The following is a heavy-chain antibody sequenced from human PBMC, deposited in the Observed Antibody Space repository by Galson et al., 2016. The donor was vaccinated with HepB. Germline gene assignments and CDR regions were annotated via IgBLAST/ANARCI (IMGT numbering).Heavy chain of an antibody. CDR2: IYYSGST. CDR1: GGSISTYP. Sequence: SETLSLTCTVSGGSISTYPWTWLRQPPGKGLEWIANIYYSGSTSYNPSLKSRVTSLVDTSKNQFSLRLTSVTAADTAVYYCARLGCSGVSCTYFDNWGQGMLVTVSS. D-gene: IGHD2-15*01. V-gene: IGHV4-59*08. J-gene: IGHJ4*02. CDR3: ARLGCSGVSCTYFDN.